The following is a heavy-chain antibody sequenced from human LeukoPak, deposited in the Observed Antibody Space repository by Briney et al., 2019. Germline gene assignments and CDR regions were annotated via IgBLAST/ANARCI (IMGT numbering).Heavy chain of an antibody. Sequence: GGSLRLSCTASGFTFGNYGMAWVRQTPGKRLEWVSTIDVRGENIYYADSVRGRFTISRDNSNNMLYLQMNSLRAEDTARYYCARDCCGVWGPLGDNWGQGTLVSVSS. CDR3: ARDCCGVWGPLGDN. V-gene: IGHV3-23*01. CDR1: GFTFGNYG. J-gene: IGHJ4*02. CDR2: IDVRGENI. D-gene: IGHD7-27*01.